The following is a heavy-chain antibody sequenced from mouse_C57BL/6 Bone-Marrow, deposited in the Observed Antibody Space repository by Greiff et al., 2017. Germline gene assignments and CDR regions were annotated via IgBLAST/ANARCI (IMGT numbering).Heavy chain of an antibody. V-gene: IGHV1-64*01. CDR1: GYTFTSYL. J-gene: IGHJ3*01. Sequence: QVQLQQPGAELVKPGASVKLSCKASGYTFTSYLMHWVKQRPGQGLEWIGMIHPNSGSTNYNEKFKSKATLTVDKSSSTAYMQLSSLTSEDSAVYYCARMGLPAWFAYWGQGTLVTVSA. CDR3: ARMGLPAWFAY. CDR2: IHPNSGST. D-gene: IGHD2-4*01.